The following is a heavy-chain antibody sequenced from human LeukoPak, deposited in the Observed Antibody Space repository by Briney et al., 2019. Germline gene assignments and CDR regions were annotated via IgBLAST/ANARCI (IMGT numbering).Heavy chain of an antibody. Sequence: GGSLRLSCAACGFTFRNYCMHWVRQPPAKGLVWVSRINCDGCSTPYADSLKGRFTISRDNAKNTLYLQMNSRTAEDTALYHCTRGSVRYSSSAGPIDYWGQGTLVTVSS. V-gene: IGHV3-74*01. CDR1: GFTFRNYC. CDR3: TRGSVRYSSSAGPIDY. J-gene: IGHJ4*02. CDR2: INCDGCST. D-gene: IGHD5-12*01.